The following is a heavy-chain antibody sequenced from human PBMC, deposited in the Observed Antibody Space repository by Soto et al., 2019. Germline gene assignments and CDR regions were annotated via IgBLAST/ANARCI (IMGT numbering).Heavy chain of an antibody. J-gene: IGHJ6*02. Sequence: QVQLVESGGGVVQPGRSLRLSCAASGFTFSSYAMHWVRQAPGKGLEWVAVISYDGSNKYYADSVKGRFTISRDNSKNTLYLQMNSLRAEDTAVYYCARGLGAIFGVVNVFYYYYGMDVWGQGTTVTVSS. CDR1: GFTFSSYA. D-gene: IGHD3-3*01. CDR3: ARGLGAIFGVVNVFYYYYGMDV. CDR2: ISYDGSNK. V-gene: IGHV3-30-3*01.